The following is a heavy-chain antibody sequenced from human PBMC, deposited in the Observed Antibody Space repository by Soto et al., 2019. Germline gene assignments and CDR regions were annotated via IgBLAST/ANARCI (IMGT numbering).Heavy chain of an antibody. CDR1: GFTFSRYT. CDR2: ISYDGSNK. J-gene: IGHJ4*02. Sequence: QVHLVESGGGVVQPGRSLRLPCAASGFTFSRYTMHWVRQAPGKGLEWVAVISYDGSNKYYADSVKGRFTISRDNSKNTLYVQMKSLRAEDTAVFYCARSGGSYFGPFDSWGQGTLVTVSS. CDR3: ARSGGSYFGPFDS. D-gene: IGHD1-26*01. V-gene: IGHV3-30-3*01.